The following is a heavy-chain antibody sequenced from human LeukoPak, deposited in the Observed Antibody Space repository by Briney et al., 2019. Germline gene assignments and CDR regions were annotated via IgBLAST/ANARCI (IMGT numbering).Heavy chain of an antibody. V-gene: IGHV4-34*01. Sequence: SETLSLTCAVYGGSFSGYYWSWIRQPPGKGLEWIGEINHSGSTNYNPSLKSRVTISVDTSKSQFSLKLSSVTAADTAVYYCARVVPAAMVYVSYFDYWGQGTLVTVPS. CDR2: INHSGST. J-gene: IGHJ4*02. CDR3: ARVVPAAMVYVSYFDY. CDR1: GGSFSGYY. D-gene: IGHD2-2*01.